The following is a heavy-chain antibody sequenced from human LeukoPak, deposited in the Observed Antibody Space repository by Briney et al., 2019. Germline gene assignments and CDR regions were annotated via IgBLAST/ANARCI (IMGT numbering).Heavy chain of an antibody. CDR1: GGSFSGYY. D-gene: IGHD2-2*01. J-gene: IGHJ5*02. V-gene: IGHV4-34*01. Sequence: SETLSLTCAVYGGSFSGYYWSWIRQPPGKGLEWIGEINHSGSTNYNPSLKSRVTISVDTSKNQFSLKLSSVTAADTAVYYCARGYDIVVVPAASGPPHWFDPWGQGTLVTVSS. CDR3: ARGYDIVVVPAASGPPHWFDP. CDR2: INHSGST.